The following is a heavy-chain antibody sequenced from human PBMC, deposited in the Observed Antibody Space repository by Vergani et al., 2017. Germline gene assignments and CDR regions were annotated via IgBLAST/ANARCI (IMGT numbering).Heavy chain of an antibody. CDR3: AKSSESYSSGWSFDY. D-gene: IGHD6-19*01. CDR1: GFTFSDYY. CDR2: ISSSGSSI. V-gene: IGHV3-11*01. Sequence: QVQLVESGGGLVKPGGSLRLSCAASGFTFSDYYMSWIRQAPGKGLEWVSYISSSGSSIYYADSVKGRITISRDNAKNSLYLQMNSLRAEDTAVYYCAKSSESYSSGWSFDYWGQGTLVTVSS. J-gene: IGHJ4*02.